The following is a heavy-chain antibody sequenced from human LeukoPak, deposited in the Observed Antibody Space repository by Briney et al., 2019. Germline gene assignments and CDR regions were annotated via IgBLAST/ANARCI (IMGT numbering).Heavy chain of an antibody. CDR3: ARCPWGSSGCPYYYYMDV. CDR2: IYSGGST. Sequence: GGSLTLSCAASGFTFSSYWMSWVRQAPGKGLEWVSVIYSGGSTYYADSVKGRFTISRDNSKNTLYLQMNSLRAEDTAVYYCARCPWGSSGCPYYYYMDVWGKGTTVTISS. V-gene: IGHV3-66*01. CDR1: GFTFSSYW. J-gene: IGHJ6*03. D-gene: IGHD6-19*01.